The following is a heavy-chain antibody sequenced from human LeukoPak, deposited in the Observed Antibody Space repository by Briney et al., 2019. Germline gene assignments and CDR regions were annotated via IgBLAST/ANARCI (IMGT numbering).Heavy chain of an antibody. CDR3: ARDPDKVGTTDRPTEDY. J-gene: IGHJ4*02. CDR2: IIPIFGTA. V-gene: IGHV1-69*05. CDR1: GGTFSSYA. D-gene: IGHD1-14*01. Sequence: SVKVSCKASGGTFSSYAISWVRQAPGQGLEWMGGIIPIFGTANYAQKFQGRVTITTDESTSTAYMELSSLRSEDTAVYYCARDPDKVGTTDRPTEDYWGQGTLVTVSS.